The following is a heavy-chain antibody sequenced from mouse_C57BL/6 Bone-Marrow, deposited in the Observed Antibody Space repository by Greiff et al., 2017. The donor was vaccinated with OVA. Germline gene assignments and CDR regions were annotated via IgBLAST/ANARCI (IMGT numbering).Heavy chain of an antibody. J-gene: IGHJ3*01. CDR2: IWTGGGT. CDR3: ARIYDGWPGAY. Sequence: VKLVESGPGLVAPSHSLSITCTVSGFSLTSYAISWVRQPPGKGLEWLGVIWTGGGTNSNSSLKTRLRISKDNSKSQVFLKMNSLQTDDTARDCCARIYDGWPGAYWGQGTLVTVSA. V-gene: IGHV2-9-1*01. CDR1: GFSLTSYA. D-gene: IGHD2-3*01.